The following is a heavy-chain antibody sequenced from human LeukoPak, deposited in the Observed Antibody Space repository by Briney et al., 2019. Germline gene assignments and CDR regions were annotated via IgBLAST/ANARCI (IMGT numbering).Heavy chain of an antibody. CDR3: ARGRGSSGWVRRFDP. V-gene: IGHV4-34*01. D-gene: IGHD6-19*01. CDR2: INHSGST. Sequence: SETLSLTCAVYGDSFSGYFGSWIRQPLGKGLGWVGEINHSGSTNYNPSLKCRVTISVATSKNQSSLKLSSVTAADTAVYYCARGRGSSGWVRRFDPWGQGTLVTVSS. J-gene: IGHJ5*02. CDR1: GDSFSGYF.